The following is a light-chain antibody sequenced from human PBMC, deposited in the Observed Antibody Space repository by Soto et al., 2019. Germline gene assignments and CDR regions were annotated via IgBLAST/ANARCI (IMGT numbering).Light chain of an antibody. Sequence: IVLTQSPATLSLSPGERATLSCRASQSVSSYLAWYQQKPGQAPRLLIYDASNRATGIPARFSGSGSGTDFTLTISSLEPEDFAVYYCQQRSNWPSTFGPGTKMDIK. J-gene: IGKJ3*01. CDR3: QQRSNWPST. CDR2: DAS. V-gene: IGKV3-11*01. CDR1: QSVSSY.